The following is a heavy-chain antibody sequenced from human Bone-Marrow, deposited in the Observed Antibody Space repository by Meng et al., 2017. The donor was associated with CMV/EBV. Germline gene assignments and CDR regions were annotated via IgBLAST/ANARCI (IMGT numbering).Heavy chain of an antibody. CDR3: AHTTIFGVVIDY. V-gene: IGHV2-5*01. CDR2: IYWYDDK. Sequence: IPFKDSGRTLVKPRQTLTLTCTFSGFSRSTSGVGVDCIRQPQGKALEWLALIYWYDDKRYSPSVKSRLTITKDTFKNQVVLPMTNMDPVDTATYYCAHTTIFGVVIDYWGQGTLVNVSS. J-gene: IGHJ4*02. D-gene: IGHD3-3*01. CDR1: GFSRSTSGVG.